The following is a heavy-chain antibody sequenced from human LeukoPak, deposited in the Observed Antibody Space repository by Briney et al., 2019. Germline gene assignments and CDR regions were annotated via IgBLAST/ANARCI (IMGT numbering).Heavy chain of an antibody. CDR1: GGSISSYY. Sequence: SETLSLTCTVSGGSISSYYWGWIRQPPGKGLEWIGSIYYSGSTYYNPSLKSRVTISVDTSKNQFSLKLSSVTAADTAVYYCARADYGDHDFDYWGQGTLVTVSS. J-gene: IGHJ4*02. CDR2: IYYSGST. D-gene: IGHD4-17*01. CDR3: ARADYGDHDFDY. V-gene: IGHV4-39*07.